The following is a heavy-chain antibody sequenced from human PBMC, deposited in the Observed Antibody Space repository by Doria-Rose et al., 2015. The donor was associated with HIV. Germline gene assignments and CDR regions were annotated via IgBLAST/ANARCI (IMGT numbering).Heavy chain of an antibody. CDR1: GFSFESYA. CDR3: AKAPIIGPKYYCYMDV. D-gene: IGHD3-3*01. V-gene: IGHV3-9*01. Sequence: VQLQESGGGLVQPGRSLRLSCVGSGFSFESYAMHWVRLAPGKGLEWAAGISWDSGAKGNADSVECRFSISRDNAKKSVYLEMRSLRPEDTAFYYCAKAPIIGPKYYCYMDVWGERPSVTFSS. J-gene: IGHJ6*03. CDR2: ISWDSGAK.